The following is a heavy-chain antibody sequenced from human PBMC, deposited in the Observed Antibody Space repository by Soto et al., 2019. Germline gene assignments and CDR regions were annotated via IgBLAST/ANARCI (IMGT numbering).Heavy chain of an antibody. V-gene: IGHV3-30*18. Sequence: QVQLVESGGGVVQPGRSLRLSCAASGFTFDSYGMHWVRQAPGKGLEWVAVISSDGNNKYYADSVKGRFSIYRDNFYNIVYLQMSSLRVEDTAVYYCVNDLLQNTVPTCGSCGQGTFVPVAS. CDR2: ISSDGNNK. D-gene: IGHD4-17*01. CDR1: GFTFDSYG. J-gene: IGHJ5*02. CDR3: VNDLLQNTVPTCGS.